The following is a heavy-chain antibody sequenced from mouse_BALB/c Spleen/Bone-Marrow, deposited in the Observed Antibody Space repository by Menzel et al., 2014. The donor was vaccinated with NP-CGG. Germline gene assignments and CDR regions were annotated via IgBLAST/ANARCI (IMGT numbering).Heavy chain of an antibody. D-gene: IGHD2-3*01. CDR1: GYSITGGYY. CDR2: IRYDGNN. CDR3: ARGDGYFPYWYFDV. Sequence: EVQRVESGPGLVKPSQSLSLTCSVTGYSITGGYYWNWIRQFPENKLQWMGYIRYDGNNNYNPSLKDRISITRDTSKNQFFLKLNSVTTDDTATYYCARGDGYFPYWYFDVWGAGTTVTVSS. J-gene: IGHJ1*01. V-gene: IGHV3-6*02.